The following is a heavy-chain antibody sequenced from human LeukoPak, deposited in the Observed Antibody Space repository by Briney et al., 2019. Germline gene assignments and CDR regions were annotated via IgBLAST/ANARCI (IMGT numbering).Heavy chain of an antibody. CDR2: IWYDGSNK. CDR3: AKPYSGYGEGWYFDL. D-gene: IGHD5-12*01. Sequence: GGSLRLSCAASGFTFSSYGMHWVRQAPGKGLEWVAVIWYDGSNKYYADSVKGRFTISRDNSKNTLYLQMNSLRAEDTAVYYCAKPYSGYGEGWYFDLWGRGTLVTVSS. V-gene: IGHV3-33*06. CDR1: GFTFSSYG. J-gene: IGHJ2*01.